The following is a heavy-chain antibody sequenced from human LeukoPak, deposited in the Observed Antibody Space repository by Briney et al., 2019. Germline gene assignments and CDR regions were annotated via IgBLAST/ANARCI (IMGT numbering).Heavy chain of an antibody. Sequence: GGSLRLSCAASGFTFSSYAMSWVRQAPGKGLEWVSAISGSGGSTYYADSVKGRFTISRDNSKNTLYLQMNSLTAADTAVYYCARERDSLFDYWGQGTLVTVSS. D-gene: IGHD2-15*01. J-gene: IGHJ4*02. V-gene: IGHV3-23*01. CDR3: ARERDSLFDY. CDR2: ISGSGGST. CDR1: GFTFSSYA.